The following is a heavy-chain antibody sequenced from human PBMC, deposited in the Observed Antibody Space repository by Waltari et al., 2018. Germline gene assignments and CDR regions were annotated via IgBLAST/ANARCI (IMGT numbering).Heavy chain of an antibody. CDR1: GYSISSGYY. J-gene: IGHJ3*02. D-gene: IGHD2-15*01. V-gene: IGHV4-38-2*01. Sequence: QVQLQESGPGLVKPSETLSLTCAVSGYSISSGYYWGWIRQPPGTGLEWIGSIYHSGSTYYNPSLKSRVTISVDTSKNQFSLKLSSVTAADTAVYYCARRYGGNHDAFDIWGQGTMVTVSS. CDR2: IYHSGST. CDR3: ARRYGGNHDAFDI.